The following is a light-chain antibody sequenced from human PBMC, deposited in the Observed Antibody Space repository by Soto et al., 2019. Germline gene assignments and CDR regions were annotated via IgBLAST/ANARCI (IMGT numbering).Light chain of an antibody. CDR2: LGS. CDR1: QSLMNSNGYNY. J-gene: IGKJ3*01. CDR3: MQGLRAPRFT. Sequence: DIVMTQSPLSLPVTPGEPASITCRSSQSLMNSNGYNYLDWYLQKPGQSPQLLIYLGSNRASGVTDRLIGSGSGTDFILKISRVEAEDVGVYYCMQGLRAPRFTFGPGTKVDIK. V-gene: IGKV2-28*01.